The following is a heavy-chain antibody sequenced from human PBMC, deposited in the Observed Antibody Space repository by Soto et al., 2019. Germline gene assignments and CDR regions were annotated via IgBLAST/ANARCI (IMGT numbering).Heavy chain of an antibody. CDR1: GFTFSSYA. CDR3: AKIGPPHVTGGYSYGWEYYFDY. D-gene: IGHD5-18*01. CDR2: ISGSGGST. V-gene: IGHV3-23*01. J-gene: IGHJ4*02. Sequence: GGSLRLSCAASGFTFSSYAMSWVRQAPGKGLEWVSAISGSGGSTYYADSVKGRFTISRDNSKNTLYLQMNSLRAEDTAVYYCAKIGPPHVTGGYSYGWEYYFDYWGQGTLVTVSS.